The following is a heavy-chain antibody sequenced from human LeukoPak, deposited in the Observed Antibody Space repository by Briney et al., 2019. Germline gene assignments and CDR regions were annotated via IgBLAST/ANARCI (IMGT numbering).Heavy chain of an antibody. V-gene: IGHV3-23*01. J-gene: IGHJ4*02. CDR3: AKHLGYSTSSGIDY. D-gene: IGHD6-6*01. CDR1: GFTFSTYA. Sequence: GGSLRLSCAASGFTFSTYAMSWVRQAPGKGLEWVSTISGGVLSTYYADSVKGRFTISRDNSKNTLYLQMNGLRADDTAVYYCAKHLGYSTSSGIDYWGQGTLVTVSS. CDR2: ISGGVLST.